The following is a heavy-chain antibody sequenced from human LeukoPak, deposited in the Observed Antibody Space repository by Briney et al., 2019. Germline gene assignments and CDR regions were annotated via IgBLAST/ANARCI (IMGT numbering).Heavy chain of an antibody. CDR3: ARDSLRFLEWSPGRVCWFDP. CDR2: FFPFLGIA. D-gene: IGHD3-3*01. Sequence: SVKVSCKASGGTFSSYAISWVRQAPGQGLDGMGGFFPFLGIANYAQKFQGRVTITADRSTSTAYMELSSLRSEDTAVYYCARDSLRFLEWSPGRVCWFDPWGQGTLVTVSS. V-gene: IGHV1-69*10. CDR1: GGTFSSYA. J-gene: IGHJ5*02.